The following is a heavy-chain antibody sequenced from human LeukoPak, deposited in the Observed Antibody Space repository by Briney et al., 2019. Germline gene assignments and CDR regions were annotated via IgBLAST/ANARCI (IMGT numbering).Heavy chain of an antibody. CDR3: ARLRCSSTSCPFYYYYYMDV. CDR1: GYSISSGYY. CDR2: IYHSGST. V-gene: IGHV4-38-2*01. Sequence: PSETLSPTCAVSGYSISSGYYWGWIRQPPGKGLEWIGSIYHSGSTYYNPSLKSRVTISVDTSKNQFSLKLSSVTAADTAVYYCARLRCSSTSCPFYYYYYMDVWGKGTTVTVSS. J-gene: IGHJ6*03. D-gene: IGHD2-2*01.